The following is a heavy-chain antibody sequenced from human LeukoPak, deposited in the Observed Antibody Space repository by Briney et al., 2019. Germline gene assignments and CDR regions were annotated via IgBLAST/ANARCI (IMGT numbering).Heavy chain of an antibody. CDR1: GFNFTFYE. Sequence: GGSLRLSCAASGFNFTFYEMNWVRQAPGKGLEWVSAIIGSGSSTYYADSVKGRFTISRDNSKNTLFLQMNSLRAEDTAVYYCAKDRAQQLVLDFWGQGTLVTVSS. J-gene: IGHJ4*02. CDR2: IIGSGSST. V-gene: IGHV3-23*01. D-gene: IGHD6-13*01. CDR3: AKDRAQQLVLDF.